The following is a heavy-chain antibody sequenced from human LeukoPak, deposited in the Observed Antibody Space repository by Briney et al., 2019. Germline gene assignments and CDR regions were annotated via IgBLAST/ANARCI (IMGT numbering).Heavy chain of an antibody. CDR3: VATEAGARSPTSDY. CDR1: GFTFSSYW. Sequence: GGSLRLSCAASGFTFSSYWMNWVRQAPGKGLEWVANIKRDGSEKYYVDSVKGRFTISRDNAKNSLYAQMNSLRVEDTAVYYCVATEAGARSPTSDYWGQGTLVTVSS. CDR2: IKRDGSEK. J-gene: IGHJ4*02. D-gene: IGHD1-26*01. V-gene: IGHV3-7*01.